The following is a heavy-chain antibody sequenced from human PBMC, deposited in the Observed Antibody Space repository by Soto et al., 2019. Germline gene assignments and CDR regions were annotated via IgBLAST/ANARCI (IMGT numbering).Heavy chain of an antibody. CDR2: IWYDGSNK. CDR1: GFTFSSYG. Sequence: QVRLVESGGGVVQPGRSLRLSCAASGFTFSSYGMHWVRQAPGKGLEWVAVIWYDGSNKYYADSVKGRFTISRDNSKNTLYLQMNSLRAEDTAVYYCAGGVLVKDDDAFDIWGQGTMVTVSS. J-gene: IGHJ3*02. D-gene: IGHD1-1*01. V-gene: IGHV3-33*01. CDR3: AGGVLVKDDDAFDI.